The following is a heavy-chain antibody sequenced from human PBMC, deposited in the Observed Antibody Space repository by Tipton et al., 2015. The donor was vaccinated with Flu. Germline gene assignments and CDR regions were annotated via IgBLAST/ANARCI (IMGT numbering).Heavy chain of an antibody. Sequence: TLSLTCTVSGGSISSSSYYWGWIRQPPGKGLEWIGSIYHSGITYYNPSLKSRVTISGDTSKNQFSLQLNSVTAEDTAVYYCARSPSYSGSGIYPYYFDDWGQGTLVTVSS. V-gene: IGHV4-39*07. J-gene: IGHJ4*02. CDR2: IYHSGIT. CDR1: GGSISSSSYY. D-gene: IGHD3-10*01. CDR3: ARSPSYSGSGIYPYYFDD.